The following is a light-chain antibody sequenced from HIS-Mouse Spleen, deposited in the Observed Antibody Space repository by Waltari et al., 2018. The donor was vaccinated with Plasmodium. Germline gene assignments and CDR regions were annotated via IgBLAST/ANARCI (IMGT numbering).Light chain of an antibody. CDR3: CSYAGSSTNWV. CDR1: SSAVGSYNL. J-gene: IGLJ3*02. Sequence: QSALTQPASVSGSPGQSITISCTGTSSAVGSYNLVSWYQQHPGKAPKLMIYEGSKRPSGVSNRFAGSKSGNTASLTISGLQAEDEVDYYCCSYAGSSTNWVFGGGTKLTVL. CDR2: EGS. V-gene: IGLV2-23*01.